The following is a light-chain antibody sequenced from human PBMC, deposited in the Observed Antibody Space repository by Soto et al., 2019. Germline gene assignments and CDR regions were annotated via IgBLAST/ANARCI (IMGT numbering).Light chain of an antibody. V-gene: IGLV2-14*01. CDR2: EVS. Sequence: QSVLTQPASVSGSPGQSITISCTGTSSDVGAYNYVSWYQQHPGKAPKHIISEVSNRPSGVSNRFSGSKSGNTASLTIFGLQAEDEADYYCSSYTSSSTVVFGGGTKVTVL. CDR3: SSYTSSSTVV. J-gene: IGLJ2*01. CDR1: SSDVGAYNY.